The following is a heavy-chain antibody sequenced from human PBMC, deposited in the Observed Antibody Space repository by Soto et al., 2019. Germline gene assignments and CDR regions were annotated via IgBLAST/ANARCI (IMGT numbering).Heavy chain of an antibody. CDR2: ISYDGSNK. Sequence: RRLSCAASGFTFSSYGMHWVRQAPGKGLEWVAVISYDGSNKYYADSVKGRFTISRDNSKNTLYLQMNSLRAEDTAVYYCAKDLGSYGDEYNWFDPWGQGTLVTVSS. CDR1: GFTFSSYG. D-gene: IGHD5-18*01. V-gene: IGHV3-30*18. J-gene: IGHJ5*02. CDR3: AKDLGSYGDEYNWFDP.